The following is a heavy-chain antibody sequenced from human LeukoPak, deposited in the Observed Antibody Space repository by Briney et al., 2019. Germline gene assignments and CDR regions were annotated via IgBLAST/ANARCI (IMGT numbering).Heavy chain of an antibody. Sequence: GGSLRLSCAASGFTVSSNYMSWVRQAPGKGLEWVSVIYSGGSTYYADSVKGRFTISRDNSKNTLYLQMNSLRAEDTAVYYCARVGTAMVYFDYWGQGTLVTVSS. D-gene: IGHD5-18*01. CDR1: GFTVSSNY. CDR3: ARVGTAMVYFDY. CDR2: IYSGGST. J-gene: IGHJ4*02. V-gene: IGHV3-53*01.